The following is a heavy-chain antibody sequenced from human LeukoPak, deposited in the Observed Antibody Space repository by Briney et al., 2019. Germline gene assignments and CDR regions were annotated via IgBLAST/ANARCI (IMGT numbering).Heavy chain of an antibody. CDR3: AKHGDYGPDYYYYGMDV. J-gene: IGHJ6*02. CDR2: ISGSGGST. V-gene: IGHV3-23*01. D-gene: IGHD4-17*01. CDR1: GITFSRFW. Sequence: PGGSLRLSCAASGITFSRFWMSWVRQAPGKGLEWVSAISGSGGSTYYADSVKGRFTISRDNSKNTLYLQVNSLRAEDTAVYYCAKHGDYGPDYYYYGMDVWGQGTTVTVSS.